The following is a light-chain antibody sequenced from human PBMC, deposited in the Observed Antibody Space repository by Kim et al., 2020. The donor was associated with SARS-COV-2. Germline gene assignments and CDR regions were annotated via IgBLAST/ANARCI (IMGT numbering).Light chain of an antibody. J-gene: IGLJ1*01. CDR1: SSDVGGYNS. CDR3: SSYTVSSTLD. V-gene: IGLV2-14*03. Sequence: QSVLTQPASVSGSPGQSIAISCTGTSSDVGGYNSVSWYQQHPGKAPTLMIYDVSQRPSGVSNRFSGSKSGNTASLTISGLQAEDEADYYCSSYTVSSTLDFGTGTKVTVL. CDR2: DVS.